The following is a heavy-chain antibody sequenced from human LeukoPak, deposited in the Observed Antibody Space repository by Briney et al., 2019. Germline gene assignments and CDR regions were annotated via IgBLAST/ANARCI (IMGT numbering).Heavy chain of an antibody. CDR2: ISSSSSTI. CDR1: GFTFSSYS. Sequence: GGSLRLSCAASGFTFSSYSMTWVRQAPGKGLEWASYISSSSSTIYYADSVKGRFTISRDNAKNSLYLQMNSLRAEDTAVYYCARASIAAAGTSGYGMDVWGQGTTVTVSS. D-gene: IGHD6-13*01. CDR3: ARASIAAAGTSGYGMDV. V-gene: IGHV3-48*01. J-gene: IGHJ6*02.